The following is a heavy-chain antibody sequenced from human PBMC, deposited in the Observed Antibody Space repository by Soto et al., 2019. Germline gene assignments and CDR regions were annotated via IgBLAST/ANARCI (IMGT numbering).Heavy chain of an antibody. CDR1: GFTFSNAW. CDR3: TTDSLTIFGVVINDY. V-gene: IGHV3-15*07. D-gene: IGHD3-3*01. Sequence: GGSLRLSCAASGFTFSNAWMNWVRQAPGKGLEWVGRIKSKTDGGTTDYAAPVKGRLTISRDDSKNTLYLQMNSLKTEDTAVYYCTTDSLTIFGVVINDYWGQGTLVTVSS. J-gene: IGHJ4*02. CDR2: IKSKTDGGTT.